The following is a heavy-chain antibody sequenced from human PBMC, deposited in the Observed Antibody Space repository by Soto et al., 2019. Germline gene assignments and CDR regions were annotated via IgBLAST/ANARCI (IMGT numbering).Heavy chain of an antibody. CDR2: IYPGDSDT. CDR3: ARLGGRFLEWLSPFDY. D-gene: IGHD3-3*01. Sequence: GESLKISCKGSGYIFTNYYISWVRQMPGKGLEWMGIIYPGDSDTRYSPSFQGQVTISADKSISTAYLQWSSLKASDTAMYYCARLGGRFLEWLSPFDYWGQGTLVTVYS. V-gene: IGHV5-51*01. J-gene: IGHJ4*02. CDR1: GYIFTNYY.